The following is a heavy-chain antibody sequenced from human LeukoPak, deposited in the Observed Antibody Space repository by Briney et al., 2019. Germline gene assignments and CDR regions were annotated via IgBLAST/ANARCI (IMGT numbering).Heavy chain of an antibody. CDR3: AKSPTYYYDSSGYYYPH. V-gene: IGHV3-23*01. CDR1: GFTFSSYA. D-gene: IGHD3-22*01. Sequence: GGSLRLSCAASGFTFSSYAMSWVRQAPGKGLEWVSAISGSGGSTYYADSVKGRFTISRDNSKNTLYLQMNSLRAEDTAVYYCAKSPTYYYDSSGYYYPHWGQGTLVTVSS. CDR2: ISGSGGST. J-gene: IGHJ4*02.